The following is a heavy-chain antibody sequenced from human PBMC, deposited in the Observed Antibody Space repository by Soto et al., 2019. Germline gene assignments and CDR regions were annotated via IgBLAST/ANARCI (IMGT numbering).Heavy chain of an antibody. J-gene: IGHJ5*01. D-gene: IGHD2-21*01. CDR3: ARDVAQDWFDS. CDR1: RGAFGDYW. V-gene: IGHV3-74*01. CDR2: INRDANDI. Sequence: EVQLVESGGGLVQPGGSLRLSCEASRGAFGDYWMHCVRQAPGKGLVLVSRINRDANDIIYAGSVKGRRTASSDNAKNLGFLHINILRVGGTAVYDCARDVAQDWFDSWGQGTLVSVSS.